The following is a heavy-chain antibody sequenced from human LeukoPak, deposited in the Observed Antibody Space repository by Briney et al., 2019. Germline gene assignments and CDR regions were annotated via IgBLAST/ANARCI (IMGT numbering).Heavy chain of an antibody. V-gene: IGHV4-4*07. J-gene: IGHJ4*02. Sequence: SETLSLTCTASGGSISSYYWSWIRQPAGKGLEWIGRIYTSGSTNYNPSLKSRVTMSVDTSKNQFSLKLSSVTAADTAVYYCARVSRMMVRGAHPMYYFDYWGQGTLVTVSS. CDR1: GGSISSYY. CDR2: IYTSGST. CDR3: ARVSRMMVRGAHPMYYFDY. D-gene: IGHD3-10*01.